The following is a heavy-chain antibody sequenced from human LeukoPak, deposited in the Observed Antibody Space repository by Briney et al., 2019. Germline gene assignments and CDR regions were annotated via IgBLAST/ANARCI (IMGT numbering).Heavy chain of an antibody. CDR3: ARDKVAAAPGDY. V-gene: IGHV4-61*02. CDR1: GGSISSGRYY. J-gene: IGHJ4*02. Sequence: SETLSLTCTVSGGSISSGRYYWNWIRQPAGKGLEWIGRIYTSGSTNYNPSLKSRVTISVDTSKNQFSLKLNSVTAADTAVYYCARDKVAAAPGDYWGQGTLVTVSS. D-gene: IGHD2-2*01. CDR2: IYTSGST.